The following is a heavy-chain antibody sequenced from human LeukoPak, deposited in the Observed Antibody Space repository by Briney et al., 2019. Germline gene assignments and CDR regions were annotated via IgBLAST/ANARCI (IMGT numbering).Heavy chain of an antibody. J-gene: IGHJ4*02. V-gene: IGHV3-23*01. CDR1: GFTFTTFT. D-gene: IGHD3-10*01. CDR2: INRGGGGT. CDR3: AKGTERYREVSSFDS. Sequence: PGGSLRLSCAASGFTFTTFTMNWARQAPGKGLEWVSAINRGGGGTYYADFVKGRFTISRDNSENTLHLQMNSLRAEDTATYYCAKGTERYREVSSFDSWGQGTQVTVSS.